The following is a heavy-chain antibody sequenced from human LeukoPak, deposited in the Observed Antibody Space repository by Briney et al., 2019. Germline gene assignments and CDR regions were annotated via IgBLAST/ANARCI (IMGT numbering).Heavy chain of an antibody. CDR1: GYSFTTYW. V-gene: IGHV5-51*01. CDR3: ARQSSAVTLDY. Sequence: GASLKISCKGSGYSFTTYWIGWVRQMPGKGLEWMGIIYPGDSDTRYSPSFQGQVTISADKSISTAYLQWSSLKASDTAMYYCARQSSAVTLDYWGQGTLVTVSS. J-gene: IGHJ4*02. D-gene: IGHD4-17*01. CDR2: IYPGDSDT.